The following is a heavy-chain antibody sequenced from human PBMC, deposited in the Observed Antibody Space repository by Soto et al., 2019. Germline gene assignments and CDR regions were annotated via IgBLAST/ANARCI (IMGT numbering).Heavy chain of an antibody. CDR2: IYWNGDL. CDR3: AHRRVAARPDAFGI. V-gene: IGHV2-5*01. Sequence: QITLKESGPTLVKPRETLTLTCTFSGFTLTTNGVGVGWIRQPPGKALEWLALIYWNGDLRYSPSLNNRLTITKDTSKNQVVLTMTHMDPVDTATYYCAHRRVAARPDAFGIWGQGAMVSVSS. J-gene: IGHJ3*02. CDR1: GFTLTTNGVG. D-gene: IGHD6-6*01.